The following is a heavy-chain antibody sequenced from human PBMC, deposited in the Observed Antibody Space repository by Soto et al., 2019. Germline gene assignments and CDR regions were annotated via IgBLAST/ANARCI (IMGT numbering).Heavy chain of an antibody. CDR2: INHSGST. CDR3: ARGTRDIVVVVAATRFDYYYYMDV. D-gene: IGHD2-15*01. J-gene: IGHJ6*03. V-gene: IGHV4-34*01. CDR1: GGSFSGYY. Sequence: SETLSLTCAVYGGSFSGYYWSWIRQPPGKGLEWIGEINHSGSTNYNPSLKSRVTISVDTSKNQFSLKLSSVTAADTAVYYCARGTRDIVVVVAATRFDYYYYMDVWGKGTTVTVSS.